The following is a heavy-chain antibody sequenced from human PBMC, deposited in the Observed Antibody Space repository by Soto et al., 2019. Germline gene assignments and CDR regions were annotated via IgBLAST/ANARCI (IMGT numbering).Heavy chain of an antibody. CDR2: IYYSGST. Sequence: QVQLQESGPGLVKPSQTLSLTCTVSGGSISSGGYYWSWIRQHPGKGLEWIGYIYYSGSTYYNPTLKRRVTISVDTSKNQFSLKLSSVTAADTAVYYCARDFDRGNYGMDVWGQGTTVTVSS. J-gene: IGHJ6*02. D-gene: IGHD3-10*01. CDR1: GGSISSGGYY. V-gene: IGHV4-31*03. CDR3: ARDFDRGNYGMDV.